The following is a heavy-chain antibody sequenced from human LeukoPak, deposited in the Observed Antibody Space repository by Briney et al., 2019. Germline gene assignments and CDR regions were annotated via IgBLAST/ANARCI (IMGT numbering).Heavy chain of an antibody. V-gene: IGHV4-39*07. D-gene: IGHD3-10*01. CDR2: IYYSGST. CDR1: GGSISSSSYY. Sequence: PSETLSLTCTVSGGSISSSSYYWGWIRQPPGTGLEWIGSIYYSGSTNYNPSLKSRVTISVDKSKNQFSLKLSSVTAADTAVYYCARDLPGGSGRSFDYWGQGTLVTVSS. J-gene: IGHJ4*02. CDR3: ARDLPGGSGRSFDY.